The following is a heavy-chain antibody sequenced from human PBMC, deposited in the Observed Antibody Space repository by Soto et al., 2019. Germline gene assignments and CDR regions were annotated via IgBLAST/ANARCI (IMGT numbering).Heavy chain of an antibody. CDR2: ISGSSSAI. V-gene: IGHV3-48*02. CDR1: GFTFSDYS. CDR3: TRDSDTVSPMTHGDD. Sequence: EVQLVESGGDLVQPGGSLRLSCAASGFTFSDYSMNWFRQAPGKGLQWVSYISGSSSAIEYADSVKGRFTVSRDNAKNSLYRQMNSLRDEDTAVYYCTRDSDTVSPMTHGDDWGQGILVTVSS. D-gene: IGHD2-21*01. J-gene: IGHJ4*02.